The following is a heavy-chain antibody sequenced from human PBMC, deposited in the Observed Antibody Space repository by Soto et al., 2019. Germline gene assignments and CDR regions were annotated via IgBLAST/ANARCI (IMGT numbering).Heavy chain of an antibody. D-gene: IGHD6-6*01. J-gene: IGHJ6*02. CDR1: GFTFSSYA. CDR2: ISGSGGST. CDR3: AKVESSIAARWGPGYYYYGMDV. Sequence: VGSLRLSCAASGFTFSSYAMSWVRQAPGKGLEWVSAISGSGGSTYYADSVKGRFTISRDNSKNTLYLQMNSLRAEDTAVYYCAKVESSIAARWGPGYYYYGMDVWGQGTTVTVSS. V-gene: IGHV3-23*01.